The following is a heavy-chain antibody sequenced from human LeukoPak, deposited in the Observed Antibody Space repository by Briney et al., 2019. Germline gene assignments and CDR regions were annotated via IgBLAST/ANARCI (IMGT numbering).Heavy chain of an antibody. J-gene: IGHJ4*02. D-gene: IGHD3-22*01. Sequence: ASVKVSCKASGGTFSSYAISWVRQAPGQGLERMGGIIPIFGTANYAQKFQGRATITTDESMSTAYMELSSLRSEDTAVYYCARTALRGNYDSSGYYYGNIDYWGQGTLVTVSS. V-gene: IGHV1-69*05. CDR2: IIPIFGTA. CDR1: GGTFSSYA. CDR3: ARTALRGNYDSSGYYYGNIDY.